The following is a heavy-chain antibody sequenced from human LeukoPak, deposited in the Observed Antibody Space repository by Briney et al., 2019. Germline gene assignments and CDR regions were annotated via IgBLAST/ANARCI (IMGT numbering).Heavy chain of an antibody. CDR3: ARDVGAEGVGI. J-gene: IGHJ4*02. V-gene: IGHV4-4*07. CDR2: IYTSGST. D-gene: IGHD1-26*01. Sequence: SETLSLTCTVSGVSSSSHYWTWIRQPPGKGLEWIGRIYTSGSTNYNPSLKSRVTMSVDTSKNQFSLKLSSVTAADTAVYYCARDVGAEGVGIWGQGTLVTVSS. CDR1: GVSSSSHY.